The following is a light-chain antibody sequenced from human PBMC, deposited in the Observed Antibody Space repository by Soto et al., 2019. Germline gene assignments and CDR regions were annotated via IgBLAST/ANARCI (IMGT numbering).Light chain of an antibody. Sequence: EIVMTQSPATLSVSPGERATLSCRASQSVSSNLAWYQQKPGQAPRLLIYDTSTRATGIPARFSGSGSGTDFTLTISSLQSEDFAVYYCQQYKKWPPYTFGQGTKVDI. J-gene: IGKJ2*01. V-gene: IGKV3-15*01. CDR1: QSVSSN. CDR3: QQYKKWPPYT. CDR2: DTS.